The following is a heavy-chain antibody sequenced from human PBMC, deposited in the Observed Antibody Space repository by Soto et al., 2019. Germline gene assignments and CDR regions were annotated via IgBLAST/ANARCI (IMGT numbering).Heavy chain of an antibody. CDR2: IIPIDATG. CDR3: ARDPLGFGYTYGDV. V-gene: IGHV1-69*12. CDR1: GGTFSNYA. Sequence: QVQLVQSGAEVKKPGSSVKVSCKASGGTFSNYALISWVRQAPGQGLEWMGGIIPIDATGSYAQKFQGRIPVTADETTTTAGMDLGSLRAEDTAVYYCARDPLGFGYTYGDVWGQGTTGTVSS. D-gene: IGHD3-10*01. J-gene: IGHJ6*01.